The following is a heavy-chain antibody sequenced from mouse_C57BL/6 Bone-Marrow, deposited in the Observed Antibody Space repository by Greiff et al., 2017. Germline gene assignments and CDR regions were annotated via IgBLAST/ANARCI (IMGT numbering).Heavy chain of an antibody. D-gene: IGHD2-2*01. J-gene: IGHJ3*01. CDR1: GYAFSSSW. CDR3: ARGGYDAWFAY. V-gene: IGHV1-82*01. CDR2: IYPGDGDT. Sequence: VKLMESGPELVKPGASVKISCKASGYAFSSSWMNWVKQRPGKGLEWIGRIYPGDGDTNYNGKFKGKATLTADKSSSTAYMQLSSLTSEDSAVXFCARGGYDAWFAYWGQGTLVTVSA.